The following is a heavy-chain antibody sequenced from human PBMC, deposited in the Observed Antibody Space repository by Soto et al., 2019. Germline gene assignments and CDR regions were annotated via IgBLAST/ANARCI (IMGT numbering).Heavy chain of an antibody. V-gene: IGHV3-15*07. CDR2: IKSKTDGGTT. D-gene: IGHD1-26*01. CDR3: TTRASGEHRWELYAYFDY. J-gene: IGHJ4*02. Sequence: GGSLRLSCAASGFTFSNAWMNWVRQAPGKGLEWVGRIKSKTDGGTTDYAAPVKGRFTISRDDSKNTLYLQMNSLKTEDTAVYYCTTRASGEHRWELYAYFDYWGQGTLVTVSS. CDR1: GFTFSNAW.